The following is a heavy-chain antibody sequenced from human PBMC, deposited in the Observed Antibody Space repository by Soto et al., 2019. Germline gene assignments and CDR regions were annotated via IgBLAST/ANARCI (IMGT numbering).Heavy chain of an antibody. J-gene: IGHJ5*02. CDR2: IYFSGTT. V-gene: IGHV4-31*03. CDR1: GGSISSGDYY. Sequence: SETLSLTCTVSGGSISSGDYYWSWIRQHPGKGLEWIGTIYFSGTTHYNPSLKSRVTISVDTSKNQFSLNLSSVTAADTAVYYCARRDRSGFSYWLDTWGQGTLVTVS. D-gene: IGHD3-22*01. CDR3: ARRDRSGFSYWLDT.